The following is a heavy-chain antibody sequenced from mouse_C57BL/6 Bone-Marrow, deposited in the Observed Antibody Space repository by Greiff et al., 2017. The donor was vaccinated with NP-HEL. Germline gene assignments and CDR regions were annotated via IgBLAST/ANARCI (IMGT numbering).Heavy chain of an antibody. CDR1: GYTFTSYW. Sequence: QVQLQQPGAELVMPGASVKLSCKASGYTFTSYWMHWVKQRPGQGLEWIGEIAPSDSYTNYNQKFKGKSTLTVDKSSSTAYMQLSSLTSEDSACYYCARDKTTVKRGFDYWGQGTTLTVSS. CDR2: IAPSDSYT. V-gene: IGHV1-69*01. J-gene: IGHJ2*01. CDR3: ARDKTTVKRGFDY. D-gene: IGHD1-1*01.